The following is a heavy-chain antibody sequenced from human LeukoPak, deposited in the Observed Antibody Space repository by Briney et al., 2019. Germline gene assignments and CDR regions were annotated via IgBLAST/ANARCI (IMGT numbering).Heavy chain of an antibody. CDR2: IYYSGST. Sequence: SETLSLTCAVSGYSISSSNWWGWIRQPPGKGLEWIGYIYYSGSTYYNPSLKSRVTMSVDTSKNQFSLKLSSVTAVDTAVYYCARAKMRGYSGYVGWFDPWGQGTLVTVSS. J-gene: IGHJ5*02. V-gene: IGHV4-28*01. D-gene: IGHD5-12*01. CDR3: ARAKMRGYSGYVGWFDP. CDR1: GYSISSSNW.